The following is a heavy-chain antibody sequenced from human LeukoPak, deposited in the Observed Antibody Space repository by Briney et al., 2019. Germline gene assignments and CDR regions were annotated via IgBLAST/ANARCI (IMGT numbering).Heavy chain of an antibody. J-gene: IGHJ4*02. CDR2: IWYDGSNK. CDR3: ARDLGHTSGLDY. Sequence: GGSLRLSCAASGFTFSSYGMHWVRQAPGKGLEWVAVIWYDGSNKYYADSVKGRFTISRDNSKNTLYLQMNSLRAEDSAVYYCARDLGHTSGLDYWGQGTLVTVSS. D-gene: IGHD3-10*01. V-gene: IGHV3-33*01. CDR1: GFTFSSYG.